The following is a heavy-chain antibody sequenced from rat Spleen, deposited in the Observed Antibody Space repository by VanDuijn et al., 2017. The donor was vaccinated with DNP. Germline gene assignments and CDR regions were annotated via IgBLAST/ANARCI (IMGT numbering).Heavy chain of an antibody. V-gene: IGHV5-31*01. D-gene: IGHD1-1*01. CDR2: IPSSGGRT. J-gene: IGHJ3*01. CDR1: RFIFNNYW. Sequence: EVQLVESGGDLVQPGRSLRLSCVVSRFIFNNYWMTWFRQLPGKGLEWVASIPSSGGRTFYSDSVKGRFTISRDTAGNTLYLQMSSLRSEDSATYYWASYYYSGDNWSGYWGQGTLVTVST. CDR3: ASYYYSGDNWSGY.